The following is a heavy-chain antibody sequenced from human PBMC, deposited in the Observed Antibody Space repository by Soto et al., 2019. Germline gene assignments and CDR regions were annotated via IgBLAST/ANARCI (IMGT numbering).Heavy chain of an antibody. Sequence: QVHLVQSGVEVKKPGASVKVSCKASGYSFSTYGISWVRQAPGQGLEWMGWISGLNGNTNYAQNLQGRVTITTDTYTSTAYMDLRSLGLDDTAMYYCARDLFGEDGAGYVDYWGQGTIVTVSS. CDR1: GYSFSTYG. V-gene: IGHV1-18*01. J-gene: IGHJ4*02. CDR3: ARDLFGEDGAGYVDY. CDR2: ISGLNGNT. D-gene: IGHD3-10*01.